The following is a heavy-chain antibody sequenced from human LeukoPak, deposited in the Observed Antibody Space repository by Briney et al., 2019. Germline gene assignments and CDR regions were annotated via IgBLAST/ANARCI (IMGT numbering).Heavy chain of an antibody. D-gene: IGHD3-3*01. J-gene: IGHJ6*02. V-gene: IGHV1-8*01. Sequence: ASQKISSKASGYPLTTDNIKCGRQAPVHSLVWVSCMSPNSGGTVYAQKFQGRVTLARDTSIGTAYMELNSLRSEDTAVYYCARGAIFGVTTRGYGMDVWGQGTTVTVSS. CDR3: ARGAIFGVTTRGYGMDV. CDR1: GYPLTTDN. CDR2: MSPNSGGT.